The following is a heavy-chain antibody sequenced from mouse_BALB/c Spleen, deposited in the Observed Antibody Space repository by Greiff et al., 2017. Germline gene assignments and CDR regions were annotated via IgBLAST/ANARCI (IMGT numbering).Heavy chain of an antibody. D-gene: IGHD1-1*01. V-gene: IGHV3-2*02. CDR2: ISYSGST. Sequence: QSGPGLVKPSQSLSLTCTVTGYSITSDYAWNWIRQFPGNKLEWMGYISYSGSTSYNPSLKSRISITRDTSKNQFFLQLNSVTTEDTATYYCARHNYYGSSYDYFDYWGQGTTLTVSS. CDR1: GYSITSDYA. J-gene: IGHJ2*01. CDR3: ARHNYYGSSYDYFDY.